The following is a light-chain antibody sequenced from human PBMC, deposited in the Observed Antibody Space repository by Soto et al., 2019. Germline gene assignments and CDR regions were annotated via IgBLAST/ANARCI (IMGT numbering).Light chain of an antibody. Sequence: QSVLTQPASVSGSPGQSITISCTGNSSDVGGYNYVSWYQQHPGKAPKLMIYDVSNRPSGVSNRFSGSKSGNTASLTISGLQAEDEADYYCSSYTSSGSYVFGTGTKVTVL. CDR1: SSDVGGYNY. V-gene: IGLV2-14*03. CDR3: SSYTSSGSYV. J-gene: IGLJ1*01. CDR2: DVS.